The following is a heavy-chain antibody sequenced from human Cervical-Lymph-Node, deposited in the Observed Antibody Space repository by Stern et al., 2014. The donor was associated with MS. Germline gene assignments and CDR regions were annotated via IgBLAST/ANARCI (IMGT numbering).Heavy chain of an antibody. D-gene: IGHD1-1*01. Sequence: QVQLVQSGAEVKKPGASVKVSCKASGYTFTSYAMHWVRQAPGQRLEWMGWINAGNGNTKYSQKFQGRVTITRDTSASTAYMELSSLRSEDTAVYYCARWGTGTQKYPRFDYWGQGTLVTVSS. V-gene: IGHV1-3*01. CDR2: INAGNGNT. J-gene: IGHJ4*02. CDR3: ARWGTGTQKYPRFDY. CDR1: GYTFTSYA.